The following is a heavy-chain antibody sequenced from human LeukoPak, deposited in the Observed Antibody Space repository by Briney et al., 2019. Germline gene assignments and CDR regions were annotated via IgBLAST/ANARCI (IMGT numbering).Heavy chain of an antibody. CDR2: ISNDGRND. D-gene: IGHD6-13*01. V-gene: IGHV3-30*18. CDR3: AKYSSSSNYYYGMDV. CDR1: GFTFSLYA. Sequence: GRSLRLSCSASGFTFSLYAMNCVRQAPGKGLEWVAFISNDGRNDHYADSVKGRFTISRDNAKNTVYMQMNSLRAEDTAVYYCAKYSSSSNYYYGMDVWGQGTTVTVSS. J-gene: IGHJ6*02.